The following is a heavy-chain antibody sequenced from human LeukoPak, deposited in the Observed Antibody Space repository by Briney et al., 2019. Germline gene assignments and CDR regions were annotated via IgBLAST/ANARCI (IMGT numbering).Heavy chain of an antibody. Sequence: ASVKVSCKASGYKFIDFGITWVRQAPGQGLEWMGWISGYKGKTNYAQKFQGRVTMTTDTSTSTVYLELRSLRSDDTAVYYCAGLFSGYDPFDYWGQGTLVTVSS. CDR3: AGLFSGYDPFDY. V-gene: IGHV1-18*01. D-gene: IGHD5-12*01. J-gene: IGHJ4*02. CDR1: GYKFIDFG. CDR2: ISGYKGKT.